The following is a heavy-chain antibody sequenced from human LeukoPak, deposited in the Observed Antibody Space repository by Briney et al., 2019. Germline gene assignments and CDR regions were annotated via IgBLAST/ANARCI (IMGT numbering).Heavy chain of an antibody. CDR2: ISATGDSA. D-gene: IGHD3-10*01. Sequence: GGSLRLSCSASMFSFTDYDLTWVRQAPGKGLDWVSTISATGDSAFYADSVKGRFTISRDNAKNTLYLQMNSLRAEDTAVYYCARGYYGFDYWGQGTLVTVSS. V-gene: IGHV3-23*01. CDR3: ARGYYGFDY. CDR1: MFSFTDYD. J-gene: IGHJ4*02.